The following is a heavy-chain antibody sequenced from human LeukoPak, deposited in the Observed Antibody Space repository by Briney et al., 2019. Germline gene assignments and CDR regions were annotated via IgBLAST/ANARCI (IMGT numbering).Heavy chain of an antibody. J-gene: IGHJ4*02. CDR2: IYYSGST. CDR3: ARAVAGYTFDY. V-gene: IGHV4-59*01. D-gene: IGHD6-19*01. Sequence: SETLSLTCTASGGXISSSYCNWIRQPPGKGLEWIGYIYYSGSTNYNPSLKSRVTISVDTSKNQFSLKLSSVTAADTAVYYCARAVAGYTFDYWGQGTLVTVSS. CDR1: GGXISSSY.